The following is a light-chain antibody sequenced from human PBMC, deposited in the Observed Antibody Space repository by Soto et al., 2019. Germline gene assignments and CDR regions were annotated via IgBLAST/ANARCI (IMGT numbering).Light chain of an antibody. CDR1: QTISSY. CDR3: QQSYSTPFT. Sequence: GDGVTITCRASQTISSYLNWYQQKPGKAPKLLIYAASSLQSGVPSGFSGSGSGTEFTLTISSLQPEDFATYYCQQSYSTPFTFGPGTKVDIK. J-gene: IGKJ3*01. V-gene: IGKV1-39*01. CDR2: AAS.